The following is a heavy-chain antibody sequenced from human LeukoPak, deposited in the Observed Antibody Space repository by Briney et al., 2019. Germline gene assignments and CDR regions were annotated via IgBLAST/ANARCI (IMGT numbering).Heavy chain of an antibody. J-gene: IGHJ4*02. V-gene: IGHV3-21*04. CDR1: GFTFSSFS. Sequence: GGSLRLSCAASGFTFSSFSMNWVRQAPGKGLEWVSSISSSSSYIYYADSVKGRFTISRDNAKNPLYLQMNSLRVEDTAFYYCAKDNRRHYTSGPNPDSLHWGQGALVTVSS. CDR2: ISSSSSYI. D-gene: IGHD6-19*01. CDR3: AKDNRRHYTSGPNPDSLH.